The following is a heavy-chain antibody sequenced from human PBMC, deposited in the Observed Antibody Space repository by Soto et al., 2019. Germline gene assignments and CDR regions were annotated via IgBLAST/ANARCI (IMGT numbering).Heavy chain of an antibody. CDR2: ISSSSSTI. CDR3: ARHPERIAEIGWFDP. V-gene: IGHV3-48*01. Sequence: EVQLVESGGGLVQPGGYLRLSCAASGFTFSSYSMNWVRQAPGKGLEWVSYISSSSSTIYYADSVKGRFTIPRYNAKNSLYLQRNSLRAEDTAVYYCARHPERIAEIGWFDPCGQGTLVTVSS. D-gene: IGHD6-13*01. CDR1: GFTFSSYS. J-gene: IGHJ5*02.